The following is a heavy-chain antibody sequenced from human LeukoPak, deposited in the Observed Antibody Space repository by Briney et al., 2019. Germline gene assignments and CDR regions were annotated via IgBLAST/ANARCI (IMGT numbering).Heavy chain of an antibody. CDR1: GFTFSIYA. D-gene: IGHD6-6*01. CDR3: AKSPSRSSFPLDY. V-gene: IGHV3-23*01. CDR2: ISFTGDGT. J-gene: IGHJ4*02. Sequence: GGSLRLSCAASGFTFSIYAMSWVRQAPGKGLEWVSSISFTGDGTYYADSVKGRFTISRDNSKYTLYLQMNSPRAEDTAVYYCAKSPSRSSFPLDYWGQGTLVTVSS.